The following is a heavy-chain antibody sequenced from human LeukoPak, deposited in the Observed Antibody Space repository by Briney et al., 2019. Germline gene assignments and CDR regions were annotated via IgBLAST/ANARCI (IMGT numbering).Heavy chain of an antibody. J-gene: IGHJ3*02. CDR3: TSAGEGLQSYGFDM. V-gene: IGHV3-74*01. D-gene: IGHD4-11*01. CDR1: GFAFSSHW. CDR2: INSDGSST. Sequence: GGSLRLSCAASGFAFSSHWMHWVRQGPGKGRVWVLHINSDGSSTGYEDSVRGRFTISRDNAKNTLDLQMNNLSAEDTADYDSTSAGEGLQSYGFDMWSQGTKV.